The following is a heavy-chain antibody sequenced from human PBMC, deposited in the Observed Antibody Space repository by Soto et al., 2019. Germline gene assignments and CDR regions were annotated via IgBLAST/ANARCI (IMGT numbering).Heavy chain of an antibody. CDR1: AYSFTTYH. D-gene: IGHD2-2*01. CDR2: INPDAGAT. CDR3: ARGDILLVPASEGNWFDT. Sequence: ASVTVSCKASAYSFTTYHIHWVRQAPGQGLEWMGLINPDAGATNYAQRFQGRLRLTRDTSTSTVYMELRSLRFDDTAVYYCARGDILLVPASEGNWFDTCGQGYLGTVSS. V-gene: IGHV1-46*01. J-gene: IGHJ5*02.